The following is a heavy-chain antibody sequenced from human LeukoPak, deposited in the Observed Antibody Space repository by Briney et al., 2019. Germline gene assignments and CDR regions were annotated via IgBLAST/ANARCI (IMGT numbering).Heavy chain of an antibody. Sequence: ASVKVSCKASVYTFTSYGINWVGQAPGQRLEWMGWISAYNSNTHYAQKLQGRVTMTTDTSTSTAYMEVRSLRSDDTAVYYCAREVGRGFDYWGQGTLVTVSS. V-gene: IGHV1-18*01. D-gene: IGHD1-26*01. CDR2: ISAYNSNT. CDR3: AREVGRGFDY. J-gene: IGHJ4*02. CDR1: VYTFTSYG.